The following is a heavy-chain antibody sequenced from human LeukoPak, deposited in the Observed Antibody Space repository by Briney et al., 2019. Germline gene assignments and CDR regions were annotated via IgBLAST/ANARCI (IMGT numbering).Heavy chain of an antibody. J-gene: IGHJ6*02. V-gene: IGHV1-2*02. CDR3: ARDYRINYGMDV. D-gene: IGHD2-15*01. CDR1: GYTFTSYG. CDR2: INPNSGGT. Sequence: GASVKVSCKASGYTFTSYGISWVRQAPGQGLEWMGWINPNSGGTNYAQKFQGRVTMTRDTSISTAYMELSRLRSDDTAVYHCARDYRINYGMDVWGQGTTVTVSS.